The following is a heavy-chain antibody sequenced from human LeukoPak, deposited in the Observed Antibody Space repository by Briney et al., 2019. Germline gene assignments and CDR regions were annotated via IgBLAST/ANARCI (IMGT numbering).Heavy chain of an antibody. CDR1: GGSIGSGNFY. CDR3: ARGRDDYNDAPPPYYYYMDV. D-gene: IGHD5-24*01. V-gene: IGHV4-31*03. CDR2: IYDTGIT. J-gene: IGHJ6*03. Sequence: PSQTLSLTCTVSGGSIGSGNFYWNWIRQHPGRGLVWIGYIYDTGITYYTPSLKCRVTISADTSKKQFSLNLRSVTAADTAVYRCARGRDDYNDAPPPYYYYMDVWGKGTTVTVSS.